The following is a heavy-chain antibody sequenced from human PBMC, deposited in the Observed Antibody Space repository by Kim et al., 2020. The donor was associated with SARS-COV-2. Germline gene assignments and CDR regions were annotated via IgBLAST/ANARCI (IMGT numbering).Heavy chain of an antibody. Sequence: ASVKVSCKASGYTFTSYAMNWVRQAPGQGLEWMGWINTNTGNPTYAQGFTGRFVFTLDTSVSTAYLQISSLKAEDTAVYYCARGRAAAGIDWFDPWGQGTLVTVSS. D-gene: IGHD6-13*01. CDR3: ARGRAAAGIDWFDP. J-gene: IGHJ5*02. CDR2: INTNTGNP. CDR1: GYTFTSYA. V-gene: IGHV7-4-1*02.